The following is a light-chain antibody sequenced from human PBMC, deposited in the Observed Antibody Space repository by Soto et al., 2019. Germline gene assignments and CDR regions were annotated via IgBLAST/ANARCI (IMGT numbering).Light chain of an antibody. V-gene: IGLV2-14*01. CDR2: DVS. CDR3: SSYTTSVTYV. CDR1: SSDVGAYNS. J-gene: IGLJ1*01. Sequence: QSALTQPASVSGSPGQSITISCTGTSSDVGAYNSVSWYQQHPGKAPKLIIYDVSTRPSGISDRFSGSKSGNTGSLTISGLQAEDESDYYCSSYTTSVTYVFGTGTKLTVL.